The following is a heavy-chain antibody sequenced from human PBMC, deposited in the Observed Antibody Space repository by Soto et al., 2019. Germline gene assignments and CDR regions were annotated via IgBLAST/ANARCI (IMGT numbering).Heavy chain of an antibody. CDR1: GGSISGYY. D-gene: IGHD2-21*02. CDR3: TRDGDGRMTTNPYYYYGMDV. V-gene: IGHV4-59*01. J-gene: IGHJ6*02. CDR2: VYYSGGA. Sequence: KSSETLSLTCTVSGGSISGYYWSWIRQPPGKGLEWIGNVYYSGGAKYNPSVKRRVSISVDTSKNQFSLNLSSVTAADTAVYYCTRDGDGRMTTNPYYYYGMDVWGPGIT.